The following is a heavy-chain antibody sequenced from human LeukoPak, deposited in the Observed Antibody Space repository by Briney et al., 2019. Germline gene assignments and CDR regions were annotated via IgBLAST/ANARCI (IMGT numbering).Heavy chain of an antibody. V-gene: IGHV1-46*01. CDR2: INSIGGTT. D-gene: IGHD2/OR15-2a*01. J-gene: IGHJ3*02. CDR1: GYTFTSYY. Sequence: ASVKVSCKASGYTFTSYYIHWVRQAPGQGPEWMGIINSIGGTTDYAQKFQGKVTMTRDTSTSTAYMELRSLRSDDTAVYYCAVSGRFSGAFDIWGQGTMVTVSS. CDR3: AVSGRFSGAFDI.